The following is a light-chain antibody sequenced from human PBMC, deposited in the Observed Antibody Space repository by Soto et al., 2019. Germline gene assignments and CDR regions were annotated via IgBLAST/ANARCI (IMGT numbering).Light chain of an antibody. J-gene: IGLJ1*01. V-gene: IGLV1-44*01. CDR1: SSNNGSNT. Sequence: QSVLTQPPSASGTPGQRVTISCSESSSNNGSNTVNWYQQLPGTAPKLLFYSNNQRPSGVPDRFSGSKSGTSASLAISGLQSEDEADYYCAAWDDSLNGYVFGTGTKLTVL. CDR3: AAWDDSLNGYV. CDR2: SNN.